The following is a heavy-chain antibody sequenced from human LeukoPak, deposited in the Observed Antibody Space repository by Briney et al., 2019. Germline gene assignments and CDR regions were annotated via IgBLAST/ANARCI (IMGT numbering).Heavy chain of an antibody. V-gene: IGHV1-46*01. Sequence: ASVTVSCMASGYTFTGYYMHWVRQAPGQGVEWMGIINPSGGSTNYAQKFQGRVTMTRDMSTSTVYMELSSLRSEDTAVYYCARDFDYYMDVWGKGTTVTVSS. CDR1: GYTFTGYY. D-gene: IGHD3-3*01. CDR3: ARDFDYYMDV. CDR2: INPSGGST. J-gene: IGHJ6*03.